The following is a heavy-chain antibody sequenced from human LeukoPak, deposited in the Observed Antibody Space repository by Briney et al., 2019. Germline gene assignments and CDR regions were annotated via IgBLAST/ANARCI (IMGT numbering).Heavy chain of an antibody. CDR1: GFTFSSYG. J-gene: IGHJ4*02. Sequence: PGGSLRLSCAASGFTFSSYGMHWIRQAPGKGLEWVAFIRYDGSNKYYADSVKGRFTISRDNSKNTLYLQMNSLRAEDTAVYYCAKGPWWGTAMVRAPLGYWGQGTLVTVSS. V-gene: IGHV3-30*02. D-gene: IGHD5-18*01. CDR3: AKGPWWGTAMVRAPLGY. CDR2: IRYDGSNK.